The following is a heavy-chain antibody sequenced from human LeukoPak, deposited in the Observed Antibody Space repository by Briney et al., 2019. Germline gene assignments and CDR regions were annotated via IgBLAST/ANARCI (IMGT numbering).Heavy chain of an antibody. Sequence: GGSLTLSCAASGIAVSGNYMSWVRQAPGKGLEWVSTISASGASTFYADSVKGRFTISRDNSKNTVSLQVNSLRVEDTAIYYCAKTYRDYFDSWGLGTLVTVSS. J-gene: IGHJ4*02. V-gene: IGHV3-23*01. D-gene: IGHD5-18*01. CDR1: GIAVSGNY. CDR2: ISASGAST. CDR3: AKTYRDYFDS.